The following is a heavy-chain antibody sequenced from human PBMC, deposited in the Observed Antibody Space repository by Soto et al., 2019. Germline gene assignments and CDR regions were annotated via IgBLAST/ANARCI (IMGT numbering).Heavy chain of an antibody. V-gene: IGHV3-30-3*01. Sequence: QVQLVESGGGVVQPGRSLRLSCAASGFTFSSYAMHWVRQAPGKGLEWVAVISYDGSNKYYADSVKGRFTISRDNSKNTLYLQVNSLRAEDTAVYYCARGGIVGATRFDYWGQGTLVTVSS. D-gene: IGHD1-26*01. J-gene: IGHJ4*02. CDR1: GFTFSSYA. CDR3: ARGGIVGATRFDY. CDR2: ISYDGSNK.